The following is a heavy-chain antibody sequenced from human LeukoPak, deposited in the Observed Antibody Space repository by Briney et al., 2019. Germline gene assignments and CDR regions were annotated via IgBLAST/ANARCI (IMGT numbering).Heavy chain of an antibody. CDR2: ITSSSSFI. J-gene: IGHJ4*02. Sequence: GGSLRLSCAASGFTFSSYTMNWVRQAPGKGLEWASSITSSSSFIYYADSLKGRFTISRDNAKNSLYLQMNSLRAEDTAVYYCARLEVNGSGSYSLDYWGQGTLVTVSS. CDR1: GFTFSSYT. CDR3: ARLEVNGSGSYSLDY. D-gene: IGHD3-10*01. V-gene: IGHV3-21*01.